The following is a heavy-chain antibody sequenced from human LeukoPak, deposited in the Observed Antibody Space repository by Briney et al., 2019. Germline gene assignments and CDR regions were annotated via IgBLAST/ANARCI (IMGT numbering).Heavy chain of an antibody. D-gene: IGHD3-22*01. V-gene: IGHV3-30-3*01. CDR2: ISYDGDKI. Sequence: HPGGSLRLSCAASGFIFSSYAMHWVRQAPGKGLEWVAIISYDGDKIYYGDSVKGRFTISRDNSKNTLYLQMNSLRAEDTALYYCATTPNYYDGSGFYYDDYWGQGTLVTVSS. J-gene: IGHJ4*02. CDR3: ATTPNYYDGSGFYYDDY. CDR1: GFIFSSYA.